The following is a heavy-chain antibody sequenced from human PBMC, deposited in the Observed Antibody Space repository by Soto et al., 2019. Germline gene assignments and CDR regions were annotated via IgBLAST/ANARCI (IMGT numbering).Heavy chain of an antibody. J-gene: IGHJ6*02. D-gene: IGHD4-4*01. Sequence: SVKVSCKASGGTFSSYAISWVRQAPGQGLEWMGGIIPIFGTANYAQKFQGRVTITADESTSTAYMELSSLRSEDTAVYYCVHWATATGYYYYGMDVWGQGTTLTVSS. CDR1: GGTFSSYA. V-gene: IGHV1-69*13. CDR2: IIPIFGTA. CDR3: VHWATATGYYYYGMDV.